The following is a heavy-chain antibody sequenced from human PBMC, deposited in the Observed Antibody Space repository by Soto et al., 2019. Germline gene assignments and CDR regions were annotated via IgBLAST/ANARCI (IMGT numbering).Heavy chain of an antibody. CDR3: ARDQLGYCSTTTCYNGLDP. J-gene: IGHJ5*02. CDR2: IHYSGNT. D-gene: IGHD2-2*01. V-gene: IGHV4-59*01. CDR1: GDSISSYY. Sequence: SETLSLTCIVSGDSISSYYWSWIRQPPGKGLEWIGYIHYSGNTYYNSSLKSRVTISLDTSKNQFSLKLRSVTAADTAVYYCARDQLGYCSTTTCYNGLDPWGQGTLVTVSS.